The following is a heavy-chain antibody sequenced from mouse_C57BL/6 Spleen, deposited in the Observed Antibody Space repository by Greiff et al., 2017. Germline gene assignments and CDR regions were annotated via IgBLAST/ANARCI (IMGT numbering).Heavy chain of an antibody. Sequence: EVMLVESGGGLVKPGGSLKLSCAASGFTFSDYGMHWVRQAPEKGLEWVAYISSGSSTIYYADTVKGRFTISRDNAKNTLFLQMTSLMSEDTAMYYCADYDGSSYWYFDVWGTGTTLTVSS. CDR2: ISSGSSTI. CDR1: GFTFSDYG. D-gene: IGHD1-1*01. CDR3: ADYDGSSYWYFDV. J-gene: IGHJ1*03. V-gene: IGHV5-17*01.